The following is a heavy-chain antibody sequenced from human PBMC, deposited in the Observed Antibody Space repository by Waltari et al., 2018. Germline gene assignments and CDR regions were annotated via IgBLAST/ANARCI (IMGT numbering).Heavy chain of an antibody. D-gene: IGHD3-3*01. CDR1: GFTFSSYW. V-gene: IGHV3-7*01. J-gene: IGHJ4*02. CDR2: IKQDGSEK. CDR3: ARGPDFFWSAYFDY. Sequence: EMQLVESGGGLVQPGGSLRLSCAASGFTFSSYWMSWVRQAPGKGLEWVANIKQDGSEKYYVDSVKGRFTISRDNAKNSLYLQMNSLRAEDTAVYYCARGPDFFWSAYFDYWGQGTLVTVSS.